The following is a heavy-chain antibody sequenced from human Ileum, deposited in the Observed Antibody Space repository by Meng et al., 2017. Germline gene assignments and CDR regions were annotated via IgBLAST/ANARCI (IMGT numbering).Heavy chain of an antibody. CDR3: ARGVVSGSHYNTY. CDR2: SHHSGTT. D-gene: IGHD3-10*01. V-gene: IGHV4-4*02. Sequence: QVQLQESGPGLVKPSGTLSLTCAVSGGSISSSIWWSWVRQPPEKGLEWIGESHHSGTTNYSPSLKSRLTISVDKSKNQFSLKLQSVTAADTAVYFCARGVVSGSHYNTYWGQGIPGHRLL. CDR1: GGSISSSIW. J-gene: IGHJ4*02.